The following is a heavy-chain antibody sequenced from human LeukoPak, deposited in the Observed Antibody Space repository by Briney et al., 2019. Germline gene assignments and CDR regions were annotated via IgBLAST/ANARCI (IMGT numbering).Heavy chain of an antibody. CDR1: GFTFTSSA. Sequence: ASVKVSCKASGFTFTSSAVQWVRQARGQRLEWIGWNVVGSGNTNYAQKFQERVTITRDMSTSTAYMELSSLRSEDTAVYYCAADLHYYGSGSFGPTLYYFDYWGQGTLVTVSS. V-gene: IGHV1-58*01. D-gene: IGHD3-10*01. CDR2: NVVGSGNT. J-gene: IGHJ4*02. CDR3: AADLHYYGSGSFGPTLYYFDY.